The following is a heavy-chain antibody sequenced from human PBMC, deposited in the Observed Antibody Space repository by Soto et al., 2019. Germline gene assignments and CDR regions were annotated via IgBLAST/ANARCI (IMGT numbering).Heavy chain of an antibody. CDR1: GYTFTSYY. Sequence: ASVKVSCKASGYTFTSYYMHWVRQAPGQGLEWMGRINANSGSTSYAQKFQGRVTMTTDTSTSTAYMELRSLRSDDTAVYYCARESVGYAAVWGKGTTVTVSS. J-gene: IGHJ6*04. V-gene: IGHV1-46*01. D-gene: IGHD5-12*01. CDR3: ARESVGYAAV. CDR2: INANSGST.